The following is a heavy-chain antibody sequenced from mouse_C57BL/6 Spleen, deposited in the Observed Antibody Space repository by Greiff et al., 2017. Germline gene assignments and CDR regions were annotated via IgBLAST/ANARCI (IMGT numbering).Heavy chain of an antibody. D-gene: IGHD2-4*01. J-gene: IGHJ2*01. CDR1: GFSFTSYA. Sequence: QVQLKESGPGLVAPSQRLSITCTVSGFSFTSYAISWVRQPPGKGLEWLGVIWTGGGTNYNSAPKSRLSISKDNSKSQVFLKMNSLQTEDTARYYCARNYPYDYDEGYFDYWGQGTTLTVSS. V-gene: IGHV2-9-1*01. CDR3: ARNYPYDYDEGYFDY. CDR2: IWTGGGT.